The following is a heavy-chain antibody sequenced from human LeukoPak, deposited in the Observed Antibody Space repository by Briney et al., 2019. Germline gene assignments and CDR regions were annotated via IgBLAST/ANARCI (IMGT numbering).Heavy chain of an antibody. J-gene: IGHJ3*01. CDR3: ARDPYDSSGYLL. CDR2: ISSSSSYI. V-gene: IGHV3-21*01. D-gene: IGHD3-22*01. Sequence: GGSLRLSCAASGFIFSSYSMNWVRQAPGKGLEWVSSISSSSSYIYYADSVKGRFTISRDNAKNSLYLQMNSLRAEDTAVYYCARDPYDSSGYLLWGQGTMLTVSS. CDR1: GFIFSSYS.